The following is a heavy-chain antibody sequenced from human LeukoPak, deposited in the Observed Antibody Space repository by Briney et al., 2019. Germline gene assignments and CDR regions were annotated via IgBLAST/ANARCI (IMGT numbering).Heavy chain of an antibody. J-gene: IGHJ4*02. CDR1: GFTFSNAW. V-gene: IGHV3-15*01. CDR3: TTVSVVRGVTYYLDY. CDR2: FKSKTDGGTT. D-gene: IGHD3-10*02. Sequence: GGPQRLSCAACGFTFSNAWVSWLRQAPGKGLEWVSRFKSKTDGGTTDYAAPVKGSFAISRDDSKNTLYLNMKSLKTADTAVYDCTTVSVVRGVTYYLDYWGQGTLVTVSS.